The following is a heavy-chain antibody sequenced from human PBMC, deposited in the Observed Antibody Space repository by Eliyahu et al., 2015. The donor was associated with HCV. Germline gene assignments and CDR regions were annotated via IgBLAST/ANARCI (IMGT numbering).Heavy chain of an antibody. Sequence: QVQLVQSGAEVKKPGASVXVSCXASGYTFTSXGISWVRQAPGQGLEWMGWISAYNGNTNYAQKLQGRVTMTTDTSTSTAYMELRSLRSDDTAVYYCGRGLHLGELSSAGYNWFDPWGQGTLVTVSS. CDR1: GYTFTSXG. J-gene: IGHJ5*02. V-gene: IGHV1-18*01. D-gene: IGHD3-16*02. CDR3: GRGLHLGELSSAGYNWFDP. CDR2: ISAYNGNT.